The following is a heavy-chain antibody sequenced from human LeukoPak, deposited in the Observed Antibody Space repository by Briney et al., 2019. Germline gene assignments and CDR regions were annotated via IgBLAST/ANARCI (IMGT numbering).Heavy chain of an antibody. CDR3: AREAVVPAAFYYYYYMDI. CDR2: MNPNSGNT. J-gene: IGHJ6*03. Sequence: ASVNVSCKASGYTFTSYGINWVRQATGQGLEWMGWMNPNSGNTGYAQKFQGRVTMTRNTSISTAYMELSSLRSEDTAVYYCAREAVVPAAFYYYYYMDIWGKGTTVTVSS. D-gene: IGHD2-2*01. CDR1: GYTFTSYG. V-gene: IGHV1-8*01.